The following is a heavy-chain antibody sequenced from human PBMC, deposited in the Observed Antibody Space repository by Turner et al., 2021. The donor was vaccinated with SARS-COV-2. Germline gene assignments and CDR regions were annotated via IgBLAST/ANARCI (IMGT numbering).Heavy chain of an antibody. D-gene: IGHD2-15*01. CDR3: ARGGQEGDYYFYYMDV. CDR1: GYTFTDYY. Sequence: QVQLVQSGAEVKKPGASVKVSCKASGYTFTDYYLYWVRQAAGQGLEWMGRINPNSGYTYYAEKFQGRVTMTRDTSIRTVYMEVTRLRSDDTAVYYCARGGQEGDYYFYYMDVWGNGTTVTVSS. J-gene: IGHJ6*03. V-gene: IGHV1-2*06. CDR2: INPNSGYT.